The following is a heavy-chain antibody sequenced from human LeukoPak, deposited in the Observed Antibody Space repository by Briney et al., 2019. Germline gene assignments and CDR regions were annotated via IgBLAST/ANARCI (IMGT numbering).Heavy chain of an antibody. CDR3: AKGRRFLEWSLYYFDY. CDR2: ISPGGGTT. V-gene: IGHV3-23*01. CDR1: GFAFGSEA. D-gene: IGHD3-3*01. J-gene: IGHJ4*01. Sequence: GGSLRLSCAVSGFAFGSEAMSWVRQSPARGLEWVASISPGGGTTYYADSVKGRFTISRDNSKNTLYLQMNSLRAEDTAVYYCAKGRRFLEWSLYYFDYWGQEPWSPSPQ.